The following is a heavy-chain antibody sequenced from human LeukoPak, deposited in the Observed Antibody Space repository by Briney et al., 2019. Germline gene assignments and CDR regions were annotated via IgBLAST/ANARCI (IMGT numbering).Heavy chain of an antibody. Sequence: PERSLRLSCAASGFTFSSYGMHWVRQAPGKGLEWVAVISYDGSNKYYADSVKGRFTISRDNSKNTLYLQMNSLRAEDMAVYYCAKSPGRSYDSSGYYYYWGQGTLVTVSS. CDR3: AKSPGRSYDSSGYYYY. D-gene: IGHD3-22*01. V-gene: IGHV3-30*18. CDR2: ISYDGSNK. J-gene: IGHJ4*02. CDR1: GFTFSSYG.